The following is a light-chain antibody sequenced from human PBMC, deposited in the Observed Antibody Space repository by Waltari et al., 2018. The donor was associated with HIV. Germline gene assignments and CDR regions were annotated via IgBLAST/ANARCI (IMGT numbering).Light chain of an antibody. CDR1: SSDVGAFDY. V-gene: IGLV2-14*01. CDR2: EVK. J-gene: IGLJ2*01. CDR3: SSYSASGTLVL. Sequence: QSALTQPASVSGSPGQAISISCSGTSSDVGAFDYVSWYHQHPGEAPTLILYEVKKRPSGISNRFSGSKSGNTASLTISGLQVEDEAHYYCSSYSASGTLVLFGGGTRLTVL.